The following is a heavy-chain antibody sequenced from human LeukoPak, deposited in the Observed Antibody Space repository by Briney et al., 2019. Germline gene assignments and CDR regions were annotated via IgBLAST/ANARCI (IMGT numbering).Heavy chain of an antibody. V-gene: IGHV1-69*01. J-gene: IGHJ5*02. D-gene: IGHD2-2*01. CDR3: ARDYPIVVVPAVRAGNWFDP. CDR2: IIPIFGTA. CDR1: GGTFSSYA. Sequence: AASVKVSCKASGGTFSSYAISWVRQAPGQGLEWMGGIIPIFGTANYAQKFQGRVTITADESTSTAYMELSSLRSEDTAVYYCARDYPIVVVPAVRAGNWFDPWGQGTLVTVSS.